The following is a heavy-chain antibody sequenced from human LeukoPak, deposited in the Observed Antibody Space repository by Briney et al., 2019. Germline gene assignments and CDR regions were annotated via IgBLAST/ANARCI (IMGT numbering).Heavy chain of an antibody. Sequence: PGGSLRLSCAASGFTFSSYGMHWVRQAPGKGLEWVAVIWYDGSNKYYADSVKGRFTISRDNSKNTLYLQMNSLRAEDTAVYYCARGSSVLRFFGNWFDPWGQGTLVTVSS. CDR2: IWYDGSNK. CDR1: GFTFSSYG. D-gene: IGHD3-3*01. J-gene: IGHJ5*02. V-gene: IGHV3-33*01. CDR3: ARGSSVLRFFGNWFDP.